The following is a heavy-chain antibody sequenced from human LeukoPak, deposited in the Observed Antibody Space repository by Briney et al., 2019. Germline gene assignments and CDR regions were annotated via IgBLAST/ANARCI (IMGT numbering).Heavy chain of an antibody. CDR2: IRYGGGNK. D-gene: IGHD1-26*01. J-gene: IGHJ4*02. V-gene: IGHV3-30*02. CDR3: AKDQGGAGTNSDY. Sequence: GGSLRLSCAASGFTFNSYGMRWVRQAPGKGLEWVSFIRYGGGNKYYADSVKGRFTVSRDNSMNTLYLQMNSLRAEDTAVYYCAKDQGGAGTNSDYWGQGTLVSLCS. CDR1: GFTFNSYG.